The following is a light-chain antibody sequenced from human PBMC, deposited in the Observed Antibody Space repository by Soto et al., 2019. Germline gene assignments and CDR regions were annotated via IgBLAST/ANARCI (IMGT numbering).Light chain of an antibody. V-gene: IGLV2-14*01. J-gene: IGLJ3*02. CDR2: DVS. CDR1: RSDVGGYNY. CDR3: SSYTSQSTVV. Sequence: QSALTQPASVSGSPGQSIAISCTGTRSDVGGYNYVSWYQQPPGKAPKLIIYDVSDRPPGVSTRFSGSKSGNTASLTISGLQADDEADYYCSSYTSQSTVVFGGGTKLTVL.